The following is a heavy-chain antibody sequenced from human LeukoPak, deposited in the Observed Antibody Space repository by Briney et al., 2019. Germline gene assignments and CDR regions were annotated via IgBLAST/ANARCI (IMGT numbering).Heavy chain of an antibody. CDR1: GGSINNDY. D-gene: IGHD5-18*01. Sequence: SETLSLTCTVSGGSINNDYWSWIRQPPGKGLEWIGYIYDSGNTNYNPSLKSRVTISVDTSKNQFSLKLSSVTAADTAVYYCASRGYSYGIFSDYWGQGTLVTVSS. CDR2: IYDSGNT. V-gene: IGHV4-59*01. J-gene: IGHJ4*02. CDR3: ASRGYSYGIFSDY.